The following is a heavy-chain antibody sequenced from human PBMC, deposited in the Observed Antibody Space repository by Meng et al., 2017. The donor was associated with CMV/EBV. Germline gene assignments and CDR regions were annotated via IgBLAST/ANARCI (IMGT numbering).Heavy chain of an antibody. CDR2: INSDGSST. V-gene: IGHV3-74*01. CDR3: ASMGGIIAAAGTGYY. CDR1: GFNFSSYW. Sequence: SGFNFSSYWMHWVRQAPGKGLVWVSRINSDGSSTSYADSVKGRFTISRDNAKNTLYLQMNSLRAEDTAVYYCASMGGIIAAAGTGYYWGQGTLVTVSS. D-gene: IGHD6-13*01. J-gene: IGHJ4*02.